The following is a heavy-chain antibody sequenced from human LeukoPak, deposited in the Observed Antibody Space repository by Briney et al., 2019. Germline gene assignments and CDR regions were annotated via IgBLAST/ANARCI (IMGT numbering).Heavy chain of an antibody. CDR3: ASTGRWLRYFDY. V-gene: IGHV4-34*01. CDR1: GGSFSGYY. CDR2: INHSGST. J-gene: IGHJ4*02. Sequence: SETLSLTCAVYGGSFSGYYWSWIRQPPGKGLEWIGEINHSGSTSYNPSLKSRVTISVDTSKNQFSLKLSSVTAADTAVYYCASTGRWLRYFDYWGQGTLVTVSS. D-gene: IGHD5-12*01.